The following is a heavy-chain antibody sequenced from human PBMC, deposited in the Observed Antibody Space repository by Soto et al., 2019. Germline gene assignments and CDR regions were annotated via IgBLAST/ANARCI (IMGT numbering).Heavy chain of an antibody. V-gene: IGHV3-30-3*01. D-gene: IGHD3-22*01. J-gene: IGHJ6*02. CDR1: GFTFSSYA. Sequence: QVQLVESGGGVVQPGRSLRLSCAASGFTFSSYAMHWVRQAPGKGPEWVAVISYDGSNKYYADSVKGRFTISRDNSKNTLYLQMNSLRAEDTAVYYCARDSSGANYYYGMDVWGQGTTVTVSS. CDR3: ARDSSGANYYYGMDV. CDR2: ISYDGSNK.